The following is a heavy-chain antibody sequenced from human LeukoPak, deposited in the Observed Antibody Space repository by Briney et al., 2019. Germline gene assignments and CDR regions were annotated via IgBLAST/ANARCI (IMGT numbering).Heavy chain of an antibody. J-gene: IGHJ3*02. CDR2: ISWNSGSI. Sequence: PGGSLRLSCAASGFTFDDYAMHWVRHAPGKGLEWVSGISWNSGSIVYADSVKGRFTISRDNAKNSLYLQMNSLRAEDTALYYCAAPYGSGLDAGFDIWGQGTMVTVSS. V-gene: IGHV3-9*01. D-gene: IGHD3-10*01. CDR1: GFTFDDYA. CDR3: AAPYGSGLDAGFDI.